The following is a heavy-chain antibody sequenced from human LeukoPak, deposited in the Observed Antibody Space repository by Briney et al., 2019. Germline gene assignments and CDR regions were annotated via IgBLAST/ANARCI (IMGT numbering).Heavy chain of an antibody. V-gene: IGHV4-34*01. J-gene: IGHJ4*02. D-gene: IGHD5-18*01. CDR3: ARGGGYSYGYGYYFDY. CDR1: GGSFSGYY. CDR2: INHSGST. Sequence: SETLSLTSAVYGGSFSGYYWSWIRQPPGKGLEWIGEINHSGSTNYNPSLKSRVTISVDTSKNQFSLKLSSVTAADTAVYYCARGGGYSYGYGYYFDYWGQGTLVTVSS.